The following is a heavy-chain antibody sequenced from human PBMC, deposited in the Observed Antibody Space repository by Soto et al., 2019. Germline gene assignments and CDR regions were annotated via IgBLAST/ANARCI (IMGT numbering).Heavy chain of an antibody. CDR1: GGSINNYY. D-gene: IGHD3-10*01. CDR3: ARSRDLPYYYGSGSYSYFFDY. Sequence: SETLSLTCTVYGGSINNYYWSWIRHPPGKGLEWIGFIYYSGSTNYNPSLKSRVTISVDTSKNQFSLKLRSVTAADTAVYYCARSRDLPYYYGSGSYSYFFDYWGQG. V-gene: IGHV4-59*01. J-gene: IGHJ4*02. CDR2: IYYSGST.